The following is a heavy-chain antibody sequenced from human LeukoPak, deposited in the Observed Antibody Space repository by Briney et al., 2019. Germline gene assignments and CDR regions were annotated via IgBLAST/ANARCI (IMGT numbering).Heavy chain of an antibody. V-gene: IGHV3-7*01. J-gene: IGHJ4*02. D-gene: IGHD6-19*01. CDR1: DFSFSNYA. CDR3: ARSSGWYLFYFDY. Sequence: PGGSLRLSCAASDFSFSNYAMSWVRQAPGKGLEWVANIKQDGSEKYYVDSVKGRFTISRDNAKNSLYLQMNSLRAEDTAVYYCARSSGWYLFYFDYWGQGTLVTVSS. CDR2: IKQDGSEK.